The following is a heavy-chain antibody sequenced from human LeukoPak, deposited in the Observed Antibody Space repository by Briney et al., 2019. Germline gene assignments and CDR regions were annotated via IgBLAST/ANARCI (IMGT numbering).Heavy chain of an antibody. CDR2: MNANSGNT. J-gene: IGHJ4*02. V-gene: IGHV1-8*01. Sequence: ASVKVSCKASGNTFTSYDINWVRQATGQGLEWMGWMNANSGNTGYAQKFQGRVTMTRDTSESTAYMELSSLKSEDTAVYYCARTPPQTYYYDSSGFDYWGQGTLVTVSS. CDR3: ARTPPQTYYYDSSGFDY. CDR1: GNTFTSYD. D-gene: IGHD3-22*01.